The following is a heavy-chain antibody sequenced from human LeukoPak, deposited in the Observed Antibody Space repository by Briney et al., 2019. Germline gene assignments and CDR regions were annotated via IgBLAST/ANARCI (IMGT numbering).Heavy chain of an antibody. J-gene: IGHJ4*02. CDR2: IYHSGNT. D-gene: IGHD6-13*01. V-gene: IGHV4-4*02. CDR1: GGSISRGNW. Sequence: SGTLSLTCAVSGGSISRGNWWSWVRQPPGKGPEWIGEIYHSGNTNYNPSLKSRVTISVDKSKKQFSLKLSSVTAADTAVYYCAKKAAASAADYWGQGTLVTVSS. CDR3: AKKAAASAADY.